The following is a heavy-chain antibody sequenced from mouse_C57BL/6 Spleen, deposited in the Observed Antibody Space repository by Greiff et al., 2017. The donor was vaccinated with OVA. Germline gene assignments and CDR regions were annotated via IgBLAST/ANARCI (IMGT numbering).Heavy chain of an antibody. V-gene: IGHV5-16*01. D-gene: IGHD2-4*01. Sequence: EVQRVESEGGLVQPGSSMKLSCTASGFTFSDYYMAWVRQVPEKGLEWVANINYDGSSTYYLDSLKSRFIISRDNAKNILYLQMSSLKSEDTATYYCARVPYDYDRYCDVWGTGTTVTVSS. CDR3: ARVPYDYDRYCDV. CDR1: GFTFSDYY. J-gene: IGHJ1*03. CDR2: INYDGSST.